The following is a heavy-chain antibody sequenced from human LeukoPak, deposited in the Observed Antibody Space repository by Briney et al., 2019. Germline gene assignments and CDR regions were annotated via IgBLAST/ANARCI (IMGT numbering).Heavy chain of an antibody. CDR2: LNPNSGNT. V-gene: IGHV1-8*01. D-gene: IGHD4-23*01. CDR3: ARVYGGNAEAFDI. Sequence: EASVKVSCKASGYTFTSYDINWVRQATGQGLEWMGWLNPNSGNTGYAQKFQGRVTMTRNTSISTAYMELSSLRSEDTAVYYCARVYGGNAEAFDIWGQGTMVTVSS. J-gene: IGHJ3*02. CDR1: GYTFTSYD.